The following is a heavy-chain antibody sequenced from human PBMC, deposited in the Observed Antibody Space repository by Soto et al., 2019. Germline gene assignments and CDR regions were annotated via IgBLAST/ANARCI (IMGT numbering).Heavy chain of an antibody. Sequence: QITLKESGPTLVKPTQTLTLTCTFSGFSLSTSGVGVGWIRQPPGKALEWLALIYWDDDKSYSPSLKSRLTITKDTSKNQVVLTMTNMDPVDTATYYCAHGRFGEPPVSWFDPWGQGTLVTVSS. V-gene: IGHV2-5*02. D-gene: IGHD3-10*01. CDR2: IYWDDDK. CDR3: AHGRFGEPPVSWFDP. CDR1: GFSLSTSGVG. J-gene: IGHJ5*02.